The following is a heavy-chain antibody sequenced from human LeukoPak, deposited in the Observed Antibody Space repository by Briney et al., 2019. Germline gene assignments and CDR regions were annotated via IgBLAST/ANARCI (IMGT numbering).Heavy chain of an antibody. CDR3: AKGPLVVVAAPFDY. D-gene: IGHD2-15*01. V-gene: IGHV3-23*01. CDR2: ISGSGGST. CDR1: GFTFSSYA. Sequence: GGSLRLSCAASGFTFSSYAMSWVRQAPGKGLEWVSAISGSGGSTYYADSVKGRFTISRDNSKNTLYLQMNSLRAEDTVVYYCAKGPLVVVAAPFDYWGQGTLVTVSS. J-gene: IGHJ4*02.